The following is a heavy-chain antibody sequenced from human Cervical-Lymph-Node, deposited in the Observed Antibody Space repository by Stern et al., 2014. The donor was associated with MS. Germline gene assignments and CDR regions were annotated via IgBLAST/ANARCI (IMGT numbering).Heavy chain of an antibody. D-gene: IGHD1-26*01. J-gene: IGHJ4*02. V-gene: IGHV3-30*18. Sequence: QVQLVQTGGGVVQPGRSLRLSWAASGFTFSSYAMHWVRQAPGKGLEWVAVISYDGSNKCYVDSVKGRFTISRDNSKNTLYLLMNSLRTEDTAVYYCAKDFGYSGSHVADYWGQGTLVIVSS. CDR1: GFTFSSYA. CDR3: AKDFGYSGSHVADY. CDR2: ISYDGSNK.